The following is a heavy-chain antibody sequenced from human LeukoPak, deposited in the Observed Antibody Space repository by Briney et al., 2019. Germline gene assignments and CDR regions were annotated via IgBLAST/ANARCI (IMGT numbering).Heavy chain of an antibody. CDR1: GFTVSSYW. CDR2: IRSDGNNT. J-gene: IGHJ4*02. D-gene: IGHD3-16*02. V-gene: IGHV3-74*01. CDR3: AILRLGELSQLDY. Sequence: GGSLRLSCATSGFTVSSYWMHWVRQAPGKGLVWVSRIRSDGNNTNYADSVKGRFTISRDNAKNTLYLQMNSLRVEDTAVYYCAILRLGELSQLDYWGQGTLVTVSS.